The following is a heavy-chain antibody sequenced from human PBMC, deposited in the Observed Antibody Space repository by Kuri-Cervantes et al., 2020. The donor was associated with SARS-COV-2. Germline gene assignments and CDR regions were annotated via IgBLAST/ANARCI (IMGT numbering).Heavy chain of an antibody. V-gene: IGHV4-59*08. CDR1: ADSISSSY. D-gene: IGHD6-19*01. CDR3: ARHGKLVAGTAPRYEYGMDV. Sequence: SETLSLTCTVSADSISSSYWSWIRRPPGKGLDWIGYISHSGHANYNPSLKRRVTISVDTSKNQISLRVSSVTAADTAVYYCARHGKLVAGTAPRYEYGMDVWGQGTTVTVSS. CDR2: ISHSGHA. J-gene: IGHJ6*02.